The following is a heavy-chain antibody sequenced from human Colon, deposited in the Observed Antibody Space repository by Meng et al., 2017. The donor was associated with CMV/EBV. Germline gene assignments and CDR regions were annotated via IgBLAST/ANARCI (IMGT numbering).Heavy chain of an antibody. CDR3: ARMALHWYFDL. CDR2: IYYTGND. Sequence: QDPAPGLVKPCATLSLTCAVSGDSISGRSYYWGWIRQPPGKGLEWIASIYYTGNDYHNPSLKSRVTISIDTSNNQFSLRLTSVTAADTAVYYCARMALHWYFDLWGRGTLVTVSS. D-gene: IGHD5-24*01. CDR1: GDSISGRSYY. J-gene: IGHJ2*01. V-gene: IGHV4-39*07.